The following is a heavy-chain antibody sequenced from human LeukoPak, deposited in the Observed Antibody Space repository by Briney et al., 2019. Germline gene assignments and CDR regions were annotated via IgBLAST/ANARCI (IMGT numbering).Heavy chain of an antibody. CDR3: ARVRQPGGYYFDY. CDR1: RFTFSSYW. V-gene: IGHV3-7*01. D-gene: IGHD3-10*01. Sequence: PGGSLRLSCAASRFTFSSYWMSWVRQAPGKGLEWVANMNQDGSHKYYVDSVKGRFTISRDNAKNSLYLQMNSLRAEDTAVYYCARVRQPGGYYFDYWGQGTLVTVSS. CDR2: MNQDGSHK. J-gene: IGHJ4*02.